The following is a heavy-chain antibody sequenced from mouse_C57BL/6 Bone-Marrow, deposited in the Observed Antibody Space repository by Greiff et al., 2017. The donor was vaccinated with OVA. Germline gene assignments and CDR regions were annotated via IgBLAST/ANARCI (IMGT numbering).Heavy chain of an antibody. CDR1: GYSITSGYD. CDR3: ARGEHNWDAMDY. CDR2: ISYSGST. J-gene: IGHJ4*01. V-gene: IGHV3-1*01. D-gene: IGHD4-1*01. Sequence: EVKLVESGPGMVKPSQSLSLTCAVTGYSITSGYDWHWIRHFPGNKLEWMGYISYSGSTNYNPSLKNRISITHDTSKNHFFLKLNSVTTEDTATYYCARGEHNWDAMDYWGQGTSVTVSS.